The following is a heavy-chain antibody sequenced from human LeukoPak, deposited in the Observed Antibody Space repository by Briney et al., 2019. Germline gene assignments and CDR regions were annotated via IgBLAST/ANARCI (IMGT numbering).Heavy chain of an antibody. CDR3: ARRAGRRYYFDY. CDR2: ISSSSSSTI. J-gene: IGHJ4*02. CDR1: GFTFSSYS. Sequence: GGSLRLSCAASGFTFSSYSMNWVRQAPGKGLEWVSYISSSSSSTIYYADSVKGRFTISRDNAKNSLYLQMNSLRAEDTAVYYCARRAGRRYYFDYWGQGTLVTVSS. V-gene: IGHV3-48*01.